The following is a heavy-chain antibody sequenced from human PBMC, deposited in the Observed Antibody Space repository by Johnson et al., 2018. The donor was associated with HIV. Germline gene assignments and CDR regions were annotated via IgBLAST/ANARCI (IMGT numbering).Heavy chain of an antibody. J-gene: IGHJ3*02. CDR2: IGTAGDT. V-gene: IGHV3-13*01. CDR1: GFTFSSYD. Sequence: EVQLVESGGGLVQPGGSLRLSCAASGFTFSSYDMHWVRQATGKGLEWVSAIGTAGDTYYPGSVKGRFTISRENAKNSLYLQMNSLRAGDTAVYYCARGERFGGTQEAFDIWGQGTMVTGSS. CDR3: ARGERFGGTQEAFDI. D-gene: IGHD1-26*01.